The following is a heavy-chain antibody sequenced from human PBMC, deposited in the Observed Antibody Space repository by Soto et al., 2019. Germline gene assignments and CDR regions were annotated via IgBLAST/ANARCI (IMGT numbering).Heavy chain of an antibody. J-gene: IGHJ4*02. CDR3: ARARGAVVGQLVDY. V-gene: IGHV3-11*01. D-gene: IGHD6-19*01. Sequence: QVQLVESGGGLVKPGGSLRLSCAASGFTFSAYYMSWIRQAPGKGLEWISYISSSGDTGNYADSVKGRFTVSRENAKNSLYLQMNCLRGEDTAVYYCARARGAVVGQLVDYWGQGPLVTASS. CDR2: ISSSGDTG. CDR1: GFTFSAYY.